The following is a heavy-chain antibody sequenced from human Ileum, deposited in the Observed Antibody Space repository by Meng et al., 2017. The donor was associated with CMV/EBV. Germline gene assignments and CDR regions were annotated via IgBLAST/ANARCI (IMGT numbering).Heavy chain of an antibody. D-gene: IGHD2-2*01. Sequence: GGSLRLSCAASGFSFGTYSINWVRQAPGKGLEWVSSISDSSTYIYYADSVKGRFTVSRDNAKDSLYLQMNSLRAEDTAVYYCVRANRFCQITSCYGPYYFDDWGQGTLVTVSS. CDR1: GFSFGTYS. CDR2: ISDSSTYI. CDR3: VRANRFCQITSCYGPYYFDD. V-gene: IGHV3-21*01. J-gene: IGHJ4*02.